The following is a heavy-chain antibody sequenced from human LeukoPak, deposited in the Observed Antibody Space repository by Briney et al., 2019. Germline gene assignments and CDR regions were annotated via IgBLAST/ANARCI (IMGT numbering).Heavy chain of an antibody. V-gene: IGHV4-4*02. CDR2: IDHSGST. J-gene: IGHJ2*01. Sequence: PSESLSLTCAVSGGSISISNINWWRWVRQPPGKGLVWIGEIDHSGSTNYNPSLKSPVTISVDKSKNQFSLKLSSVTAADTAVYYCARDLHGGNSFTSDWYFALWGRGTLVTVSS. D-gene: IGHD4-23*01. CDR1: GGSISISNINW. CDR3: ARDLHGGNSFTSDWYFAL.